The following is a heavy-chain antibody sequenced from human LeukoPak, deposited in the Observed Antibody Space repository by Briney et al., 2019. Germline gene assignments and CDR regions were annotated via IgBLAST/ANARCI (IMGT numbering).Heavy chain of an antibody. CDR3: ARIRSDAFDI. V-gene: IGHV3-21*01. J-gene: IGHJ3*02. CDR2: ISSSSSYI. CDR1: GFTFSSYS. Sequence: GGSLRLSCAASGFTFSSYSMNWVRQAPGKGLEWVSSISSSSSYIYYADSVKGRFTISRDNAKNSLCLQMNSLRAEDTAVYYCARIRSDAFDIRGQGTMVTVSS.